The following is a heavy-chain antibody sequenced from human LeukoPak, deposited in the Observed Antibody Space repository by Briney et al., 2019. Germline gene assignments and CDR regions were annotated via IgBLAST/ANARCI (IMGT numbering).Heavy chain of an antibody. CDR3: ARDVTAGGDAFDI. D-gene: IGHD1-14*01. J-gene: IGHJ3*02. V-gene: IGHV3-30*01. CDR2: ISYDGRNK. Sequence: GGSLRLSCAASGFYFRSYTMNWLRLAPGKGLEWVALISYDGRNKYYADSLEGRFTISRDNSKNTLYLQTNSLRAEDTAVYYCARDVTAGGDAFDIWGQGTMVTVSS. CDR1: GFYFRSYT.